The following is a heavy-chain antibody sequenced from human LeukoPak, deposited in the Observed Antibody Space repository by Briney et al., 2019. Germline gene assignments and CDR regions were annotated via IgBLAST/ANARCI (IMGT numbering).Heavy chain of an antibody. CDR2: ISGSGVSI. J-gene: IGHJ4*02. V-gene: IGHV3-23*01. D-gene: IGHD2-15*01. Sequence: PGGSLRLSCAASGFTFSSYAMSWVRQAPGKGLEWVSAISGSGVSIYYADSVKGRFTISRDNSKSTLYLQMNSLRAEDTALYYCAKGGYCSGGNCYPHDCWGQGTLVTVSS. CDR1: GFTFSSYA. CDR3: AKGGYCSGGNCYPHDC.